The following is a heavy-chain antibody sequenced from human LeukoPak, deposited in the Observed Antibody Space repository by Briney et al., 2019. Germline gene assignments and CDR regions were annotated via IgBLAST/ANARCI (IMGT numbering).Heavy chain of an antibody. CDR3: ARGNNLNDGFAFDI. CDR2: IYTSGST. CDR1: GGSISSYY. D-gene: IGHD1-1*01. V-gene: IGHV4-4*07. Sequence: SETLSLTCTVSGGSISSYYWSWIRQPAGKGLEWIGRIYTSGSTNYNPSLKSRVTMSVDTSKNQFSLKLSSVTAADTAVYYCARGNNLNDGFAFDIWGQGTMVTVSS. J-gene: IGHJ3*02.